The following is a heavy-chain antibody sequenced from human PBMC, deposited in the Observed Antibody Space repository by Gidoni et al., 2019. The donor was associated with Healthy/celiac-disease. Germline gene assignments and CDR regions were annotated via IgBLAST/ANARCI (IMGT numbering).Heavy chain of an antibody. CDR3: ARDLDYEDYYYYYGMDV. D-gene: IGHD4-17*01. Sequence: QVQLVQSGAEVKKPGSSVKVSCKASEGTFSSYAISWVRQAPGQGLEWMGGIIHIFGTANYAQKFQGRVTITADESTSTAYMELSSLRSEDTAVYYCARDLDYEDYYYYYGMDVWGQGTTVTVSS. CDR2: IIHIFGTA. V-gene: IGHV1-69*01. CDR1: EGTFSSYA. J-gene: IGHJ6*02.